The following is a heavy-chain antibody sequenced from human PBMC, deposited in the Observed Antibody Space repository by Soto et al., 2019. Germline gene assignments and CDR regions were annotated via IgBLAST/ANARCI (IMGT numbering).Heavy chain of an antibody. D-gene: IGHD3-16*01. CDR3: ARHAACDSVWEESDGGDY. CDR1: GGSISSNSYY. CDR2: LFYSGAT. Sequence: SETLSLTCTVSGGSISSNSYYWDWIRQLPGKGLEWIGSLFYSGATYHNPSLQSRVTISVDTSKDQFSLHLSSVTAADTAVYYCARHAACDSVWEESDGGDYWGQGTLVTVS. V-gene: IGHV4-39*01. J-gene: IGHJ4*02.